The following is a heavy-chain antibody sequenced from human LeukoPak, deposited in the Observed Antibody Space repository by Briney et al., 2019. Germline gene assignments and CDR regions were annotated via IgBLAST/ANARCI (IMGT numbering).Heavy chain of an antibody. CDR1: GDSISSYY. V-gene: IGHV4-4*07. J-gene: IGHJ4*02. CDR3: ARGRGITMIREDYFDY. CDR2: IYTSGST. D-gene: IGHD3-22*01. Sequence: SETLSLTCTVSGDSISSYYWSWIRQPAGKGLEWIGRIYTSGSTNYNPSLKSRVTMSVDTSKNQFSLKLSSVTAADTAVYYCARGRGITMIREDYFDYWGQGTLVTVSS.